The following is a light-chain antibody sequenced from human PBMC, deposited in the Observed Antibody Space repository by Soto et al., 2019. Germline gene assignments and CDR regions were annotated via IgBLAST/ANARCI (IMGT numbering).Light chain of an antibody. Sequence: EVVMTQSPAALSVSPGERATLSCRASQSVSSDLAWYQQKPGQSPRLLIYHASARATGVPARISGSGSGTEFTLTISSLQSEDFAVYYCQQYGHWPRTFGQGTKVDIK. CDR1: QSVSSD. CDR2: HAS. V-gene: IGKV3-15*01. J-gene: IGKJ1*01. CDR3: QQYGHWPRT.